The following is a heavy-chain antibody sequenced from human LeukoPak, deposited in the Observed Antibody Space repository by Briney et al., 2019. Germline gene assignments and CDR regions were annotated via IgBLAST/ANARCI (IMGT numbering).Heavy chain of an antibody. CDR1: GGSFRNYY. CDR3: ARGPDFYDSSGYYPT. V-gene: IGHV4-34*01. D-gene: IGHD3-22*01. J-gene: IGHJ5*02. CDR2: INHSGST. Sequence: PSETLSLTCAVYGGSFRNYYWSWIRQPPGKGLEWIGEINHSGSTKYNPSLKSRVTISVNRSKNQFSLKLSSVTAADTAVYYCARGPDFYDSSGYYPTWGQGTLVTVSS.